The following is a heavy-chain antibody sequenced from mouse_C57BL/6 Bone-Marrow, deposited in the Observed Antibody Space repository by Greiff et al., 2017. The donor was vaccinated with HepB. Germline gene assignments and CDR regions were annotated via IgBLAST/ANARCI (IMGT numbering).Heavy chain of an antibody. CDR3: AFYWFYAMDY. Sequence: QVHVKQPGAELVKPGASVKMSCKASGYTFTSYWITWVKQRPGQGLEWIGDIYPGSGSTNYNEKFKSKATLTVDTSSSTAYMQLSSLTSEDSAVYYCAFYWFYAMDYWGQGTSVTVSS. D-gene: IGHD2-1*01. J-gene: IGHJ4*01. CDR1: GYTFTSYW. CDR2: IYPGSGST. V-gene: IGHV1-55*01.